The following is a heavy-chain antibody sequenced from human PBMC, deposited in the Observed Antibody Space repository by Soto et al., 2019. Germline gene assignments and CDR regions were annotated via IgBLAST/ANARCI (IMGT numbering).Heavy chain of an antibody. Sequence: QVQLQQWGAGLLKPSETLSLTCAVYGGSFSGYYWSWIRQPPGKGLEWIGEINHSGSTNYNPSLKSRVTISVDTSKNQFSLKLSSVTAADTAVYYCASLPADPKSNWFDPWGQETLVNVSS. J-gene: IGHJ5*02. D-gene: IGHD2-2*01. CDR3: ASLPADPKSNWFDP. V-gene: IGHV4-34*01. CDR1: GGSFSGYY. CDR2: INHSGST.